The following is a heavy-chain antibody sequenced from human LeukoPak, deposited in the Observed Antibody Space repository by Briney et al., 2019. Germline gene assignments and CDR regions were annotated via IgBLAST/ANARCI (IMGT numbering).Heavy chain of an antibody. Sequence: SETLSLTCAVYGGSFSNYYWSWIRQPPGKGLEWIGEINHSGSTNYNPSLKSRVTISVDTSKNQFSLKLSSATAADTAVYYCARGLAPGWGYYHYYMDVWGKGTTVTISS. CDR2: INHSGST. CDR1: GGSFSNYY. J-gene: IGHJ6*03. D-gene: IGHD6-19*01. V-gene: IGHV4-34*01. CDR3: ARGLAPGWGYYHYYMDV.